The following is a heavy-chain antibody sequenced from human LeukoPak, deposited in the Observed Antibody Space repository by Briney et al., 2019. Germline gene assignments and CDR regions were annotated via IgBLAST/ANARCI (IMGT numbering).Heavy chain of an antibody. CDR1: GFTFSSYS. CDR3: ARVGGGYKPLDY. J-gene: IGHJ4*02. D-gene: IGHD5-24*01. V-gene: IGHV3-21*01. CDR2: ISSSSSYI. Sequence: GGSLRLSCAASGFTFSSYSMNWVRQAPGKGLEWVSSISSSSSYIYYADSVKGRFTISRGNAKNSLYLQMNSLRAEDTAVYYCARVGGGYKPLDYWGQGTLVTVSS.